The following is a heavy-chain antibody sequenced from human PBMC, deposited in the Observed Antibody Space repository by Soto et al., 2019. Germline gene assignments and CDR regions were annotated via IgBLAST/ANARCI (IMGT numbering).Heavy chain of an antibody. J-gene: IGHJ3*02. CDR3: ARVDYGDYENAFDI. V-gene: IGHV3-20*01. D-gene: IGHD4-17*01. Sequence: EVQLVESGGGVVRPGGSLRLSCAASGFTFDDYGMSWVRQAPGKGLEWVSGINWNGGRTSYADSVKGRFTISRDNDNNSLYLQMNSMRAEDTALYHCARVDYGDYENAFDIWGQGTMVTVSS. CDR1: GFTFDDYG. CDR2: INWNGGRT.